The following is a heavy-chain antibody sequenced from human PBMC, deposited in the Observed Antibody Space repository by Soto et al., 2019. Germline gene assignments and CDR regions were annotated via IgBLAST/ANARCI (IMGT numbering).Heavy chain of an antibody. J-gene: IGHJ4*02. CDR2: ISSYGHT. Sequence: ASVKLSCKACGDRFNSYSLSWVRQAPGQGLEWMGWISSYGHTNHAQKFRPRVTMTIDTFTSTAYMEMRSLRSDDTAVYYCATRPPGEIFFGVFDYWSQGTLVTVSS. D-gene: IGHD3-3*01. CDR3: ATRPPGEIFFGVFDY. V-gene: IGHV1-18*01. CDR1: GDRFNSYS.